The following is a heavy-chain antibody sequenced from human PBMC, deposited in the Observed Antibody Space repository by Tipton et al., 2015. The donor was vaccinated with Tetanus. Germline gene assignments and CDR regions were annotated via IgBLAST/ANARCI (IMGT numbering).Heavy chain of an antibody. CDR3: ARAGEGGYDATMGFYYYYMDV. V-gene: IGHV4-59*01. CDR1: GASISTYS. D-gene: IGHD5-12*01. Sequence: TLSLTCTVSGASISTYSWTWIRQSPGKGLEWIAYLYFSGNTNYNPSLKTRVTMPPDTSKNQVSLRLNSVTAADTAVYYCARAGEGGYDATMGFYYYYMDVWGKGTTVTVSS. J-gene: IGHJ6*03. CDR2: LYFSGNT.